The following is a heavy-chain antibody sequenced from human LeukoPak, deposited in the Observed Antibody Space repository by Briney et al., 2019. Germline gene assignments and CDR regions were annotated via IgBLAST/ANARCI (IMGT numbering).Heavy chain of an antibody. J-gene: IGHJ3*02. CDR2: IYYSGST. D-gene: IGHD6-19*01. CDR3: ATDSGYSSGWYKPDDAFDI. CDR1: GGSISSYY. Sequence: SETLSLTCTVSGGSISSYYWSWIRQPPGKGLEWIGYIYYSGSTNYNPSLKSRVTISVDTSKNQFSLKLSSVTAADTAVYYCATDSGYSSGWYKPDDAFDIWGQGTMVTVSS. V-gene: IGHV4-59*12.